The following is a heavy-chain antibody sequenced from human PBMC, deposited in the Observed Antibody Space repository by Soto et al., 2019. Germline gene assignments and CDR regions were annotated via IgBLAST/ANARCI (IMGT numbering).Heavy chain of an antibody. D-gene: IGHD1-1*01. CDR3: ARTGCSGYNKQFGH. Sequence: PTQTLALTCTFCGSPLRSSKMCVSSIRQPPGKALEWLALIDWDDDKFYSTSLKTRLTISKDTSKNQVVLTVTNMDPVDTATYYFARTGCSGYNKQFGHWGQGTLVTVS. J-gene: IGHJ4*02. CDR1: GSPLRSSKMC. V-gene: IGHV2-70*01. CDR2: IDWDDDK.